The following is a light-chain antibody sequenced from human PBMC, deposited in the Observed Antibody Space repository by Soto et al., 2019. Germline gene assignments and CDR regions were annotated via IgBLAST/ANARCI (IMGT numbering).Light chain of an antibody. V-gene: IGKV3-20*01. J-gene: IGKJ2*03. CDR1: QSVSTSY. Sequence: EIVLTQSPGILSLSPGERATLSCRASQSVSTSYLAWYQQKTGQAPRLLIYGASSRATGIPDRFSGSGSWTDYTLTISRLEPEDFAVYYCQQYGSSLPYSFGQGTELEIK. CDR2: GAS. CDR3: QQYGSSLPYS.